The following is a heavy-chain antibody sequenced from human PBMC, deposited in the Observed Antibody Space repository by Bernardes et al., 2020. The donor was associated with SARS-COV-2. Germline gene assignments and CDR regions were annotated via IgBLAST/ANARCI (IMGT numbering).Heavy chain of an antibody. CDR2: INAGNGNT. CDR1: GYTFTSYA. Sequence: ASVKVSCKASGYTFTSYAMHWVRQAPGQRLEWMGWINAGNGNTKYSQKFQGRVTITRDTSASTAYMELSSLRSEDTAVYYCARTSGYDYGDYYYYGMDVWGQGTTVTVSS. D-gene: IGHD5-12*01. J-gene: IGHJ6*02. CDR3: ARTSGYDYGDYYYYGMDV. V-gene: IGHV1-3*01.